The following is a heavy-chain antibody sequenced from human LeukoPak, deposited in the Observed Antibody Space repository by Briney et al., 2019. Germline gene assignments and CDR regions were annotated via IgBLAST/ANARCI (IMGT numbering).Heavy chain of an antibody. D-gene: IGHD6-6*01. Sequence: GGSLRLSCAASGFTVSSNYMSWVRQAPGKGLEWVSVIYSGGSTYYADSVKGRFTISRDNSKNTLYLQMNSLRAEDTAVYYCARARDYYCGMDVWGQGTTVTVSS. CDR1: GFTVSSNY. V-gene: IGHV3-53*01. CDR2: IYSGGST. J-gene: IGHJ6*02. CDR3: ARARDYYCGMDV.